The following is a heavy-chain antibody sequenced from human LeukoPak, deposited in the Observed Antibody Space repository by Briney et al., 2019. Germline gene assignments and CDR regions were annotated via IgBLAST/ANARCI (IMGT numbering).Heavy chain of an antibody. J-gene: IGHJ4*02. V-gene: IGHV1-2*06. Sequence: ASVKVSCKASGYTFTGYYMHWVRQAPGQGLEWMGRINPNSGGTNYAQKFQGRVTMTRDTSISTYYMDLSRLRSDDTAVYYCARGPPQDYGDFSFDYWGQGTLVTVSS. CDR2: INPNSGGT. CDR3: ARGPPQDYGDFSFDY. CDR1: GYTFTGYY. D-gene: IGHD4-17*01.